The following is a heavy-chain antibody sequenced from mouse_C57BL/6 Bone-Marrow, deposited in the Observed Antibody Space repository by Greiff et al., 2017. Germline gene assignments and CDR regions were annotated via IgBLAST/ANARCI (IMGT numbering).Heavy chain of an antibody. CDR2: ISNLAYSI. V-gene: IGHV5-15*01. J-gene: IGHJ2*01. D-gene: IGHD4-1*01. CDR3: ARGGTGYCDY. CDR1: GFTFSDYG. Sequence: DVHLVESGGGLVQPGGSLKLSCAASGFTFSDYGMAWVRQAPRKGPEWVAFISNLAYSIYYADTVTGRFTITRTNAKNTLYLEMSSLRSEDTAMYYCARGGTGYCDYWGQGTTLTVSS.